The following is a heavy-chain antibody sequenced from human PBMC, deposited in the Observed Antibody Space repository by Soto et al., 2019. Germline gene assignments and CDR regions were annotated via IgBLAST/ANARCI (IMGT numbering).Heavy chain of an antibody. Sequence: VQLVESGGGLVQPGRSLRLSCAASGFTFDDYAMHWVRQAPGKGLEWVSGISWNSGSIGYADSVKGRFTISRDNAKNSLYLQMNRLRAEDTALYYCAKDTKRFFDAFDIWGQGTMVTVSS. CDR1: GFTFDDYA. J-gene: IGHJ3*02. D-gene: IGHD3-10*01. CDR3: AKDTKRFFDAFDI. CDR2: ISWNSGSI. V-gene: IGHV3-9*01.